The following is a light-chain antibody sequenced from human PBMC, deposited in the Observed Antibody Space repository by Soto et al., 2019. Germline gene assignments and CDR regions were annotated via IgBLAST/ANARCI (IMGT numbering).Light chain of an antibody. CDR2: LAS. J-gene: IGKJ4*01. CDR1: QDISRS. V-gene: IGKV1-9*01. CDR3: QQLYGYPLT. Sequence: IQLTQSPSSLSASVGDRVTITCRASQDISRSLAWYQQRPGRAPRLLIYLASNLQSGVPSRFSGSGSGTDFNLTIGGLQPEDFATYHCQQLYGYPLTFGGGTRVEIK.